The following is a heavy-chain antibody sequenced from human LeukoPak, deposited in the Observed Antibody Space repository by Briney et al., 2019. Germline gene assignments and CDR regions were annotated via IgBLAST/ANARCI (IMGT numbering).Heavy chain of an antibody. D-gene: IGHD1-1*01. CDR2: VFDSGST. CDR3: ARLYQQSKWKYYYYYMDV. Sequence: SETLSLTCSVSGASFSTNYWSWIRQPPWRGLEWIGYVFDSGSTNYNPSLKRRVTISVDTSTKQFSLRLSSVTAADTAVYYCARLYQQSKWKYYYYYMDVWGKGTAVTVSS. V-gene: IGHV4-59*01. J-gene: IGHJ6*03. CDR1: GASFSTNY.